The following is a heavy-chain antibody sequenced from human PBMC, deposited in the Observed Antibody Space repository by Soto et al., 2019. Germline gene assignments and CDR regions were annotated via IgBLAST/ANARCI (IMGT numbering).Heavy chain of an antibody. Sequence: SETLSLTCTVSGGSISSGGYYWSWIRQHPGKGLEWIGYIYYSGSTYYNPSPKSRVTISVDTSKNQFSLKLSSVTAADTAVYYCARAGGIAVAPLNNWFDPWGQGTLVTVSS. CDR3: ARAGGIAVAPLNNWFDP. J-gene: IGHJ5*02. CDR1: GGSISSGGYY. V-gene: IGHV4-31*03. D-gene: IGHD6-19*01. CDR2: IYYSGST.